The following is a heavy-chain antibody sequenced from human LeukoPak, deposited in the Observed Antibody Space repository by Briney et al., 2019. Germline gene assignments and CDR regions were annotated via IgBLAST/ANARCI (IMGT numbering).Heavy chain of an antibody. V-gene: IGHV1-46*01. CDR2: INPSGGST. Sequence: GASVKVSCKASGYTFTSYYMHWVRQAPGQGLEWMGIINPSGGSTSYAQKFQGRVTMTRDTSTSTVYMELSSLRSEDTAVYYCAGGYDYVWGSYRKTVTIFDYWGQGTLVTVSS. J-gene: IGHJ4*02. D-gene: IGHD3-16*02. CDR3: AGGYDYVWGSYRKTVTIFDY. CDR1: GYTFTSYY.